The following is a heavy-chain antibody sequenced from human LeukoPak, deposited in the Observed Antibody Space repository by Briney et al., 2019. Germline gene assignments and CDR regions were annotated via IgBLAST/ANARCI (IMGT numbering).Heavy chain of an antibody. D-gene: IGHD5-12*01. CDR2: IYYSGST. Sequence: SETLSLTCTVSGGSISSYYWSWIRQPPGKGLEWIGYIYYSGSTNYNPSLKSRVTISVDTSKNQFSLKLSSVTAADTAVYYCAREDIDRYYLDYWGQGTLVTVSS. CDR3: AREDIDRYYLDY. J-gene: IGHJ4*02. CDR1: GGSISSYY. V-gene: IGHV4-59*01.